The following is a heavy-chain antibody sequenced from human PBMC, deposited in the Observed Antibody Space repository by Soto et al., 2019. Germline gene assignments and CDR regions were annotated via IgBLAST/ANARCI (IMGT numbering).Heavy chain of an antibody. CDR2: ISAYNGNT. CDR3: AKGASTPGYYYYGMDV. D-gene: IGHD1-26*01. J-gene: IGHJ6*02. CDR1: GYTFTSYG. V-gene: IGHV1-18*01. Sequence: ASVKVSCKASGYTFTSYGISWVRRAPGQGLEWMGWISAYNGNTNYAQKLQGRVTMTTDTSTSTAYMELRSLRSDDTAVYYRAKGASTPGYYYYGMDVWGQGTTVTV.